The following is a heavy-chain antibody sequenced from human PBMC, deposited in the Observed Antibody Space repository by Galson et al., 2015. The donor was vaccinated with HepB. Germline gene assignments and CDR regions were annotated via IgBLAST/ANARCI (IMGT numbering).Heavy chain of an antibody. V-gene: IGHV3-33*01. CDR2: IWYDGSNK. CDR3: ARDSGLGAATVTTNWFDP. D-gene: IGHD4-17*01. CDR1: GFTFSSHG. J-gene: IGHJ5*02. Sequence: SLRLSCAASGFTFSSHGMHWVRQAPGKGLEWVAVIWYDGSNKYYADSVKGRFTISRDNSKNTLYLQMNSLRAEDTAVYYCARDSGLGAATVTTNWFDPWGQGTLVAVSS.